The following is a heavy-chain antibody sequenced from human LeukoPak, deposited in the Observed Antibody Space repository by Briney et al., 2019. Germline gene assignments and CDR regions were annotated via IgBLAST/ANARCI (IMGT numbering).Heavy chain of an antibody. Sequence: DTLSLICSLSAHPISSGYYWGWTRQPPGPGLDWIGYIYHSGSTYYTPSLKGRLTIAVAKSKNQFSLNLSSVTAADTAVYYCARADEYYYDNSGYYSDPYFDYWGQGTLVTVSS. J-gene: IGHJ4*02. CDR1: AHPISSGYY. CDR3: ARADEYYYDNSGYYSDPYFDY. CDR2: IYHSGST. D-gene: IGHD3-22*01. V-gene: IGHV4-38-2*02.